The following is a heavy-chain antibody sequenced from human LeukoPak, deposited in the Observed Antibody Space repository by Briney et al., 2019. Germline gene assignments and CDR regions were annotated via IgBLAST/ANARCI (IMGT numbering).Heavy chain of an antibody. CDR2: INDYNGDT. V-gene: IGHV1-3*01. CDR3: ARGSTSDWPLEY. CDR1: GYSFINYA. Sequence: ASVKVSCKASGYSFINYAIHWVRQAPGQRLEWMGWINDYNGDTEYSQKFQGRVTITRDTSASTAYMELGTLRTEDTAVYYCARGSTSDWPLEYWGRGILVTVSS. J-gene: IGHJ4*02. D-gene: IGHD2-2*01.